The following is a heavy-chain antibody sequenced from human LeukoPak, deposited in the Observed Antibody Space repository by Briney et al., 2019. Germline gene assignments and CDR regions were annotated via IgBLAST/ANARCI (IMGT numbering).Heavy chain of an antibody. CDR1: GGSISSSSYY. V-gene: IGHV4-39*07. CDR3: ARVAVALDANYDFWMYYFDY. CDR2: IYYSGST. J-gene: IGHJ4*02. D-gene: IGHD3-3*01. Sequence: KPSETLSLTCTVSGGSISSSSYYWGWIRQPPGKGLEWIGSIYYSGSTYYNPSLKSRVTISVDTSKNQFSLKLSSVTAADTAVYYCARVAVALDANYDFWMYYFDYWGQGTLVTVSS.